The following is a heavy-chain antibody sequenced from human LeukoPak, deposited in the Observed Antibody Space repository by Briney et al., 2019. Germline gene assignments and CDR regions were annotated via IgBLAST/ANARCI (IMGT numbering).Heavy chain of an antibody. CDR3: VRDDWGKHL. V-gene: IGHV3-74*01. D-gene: IGHD7-27*01. CDR1: GFNLRSYW. CDR2: YGGGT. J-gene: IGHJ5*02. Sequence: PGGSLRLSCEVSGFNLRSYWMYWVRQSPGKGPMWVARYGGGTYYPDSVRGRFTVSRDNTRNTLYLQMNLLRPEDTAVYYCVRDDWGKHLWGQGTLVTVSS.